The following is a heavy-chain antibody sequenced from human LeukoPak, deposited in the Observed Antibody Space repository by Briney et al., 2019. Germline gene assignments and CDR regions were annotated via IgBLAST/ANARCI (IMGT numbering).Heavy chain of an antibody. CDR2: ISSSSSYI. CDR3: ARARGLVTGEFDY. CDR1: GFTFSSYS. V-gene: IGHV3-21*01. Sequence: PGGSLRLSCAASGFTFSSYSMNWVRQASGKGLEWVSSISSSSSYIYYADSVKGRSTISRDNAKNSLYLQMNSLRAEDTAVYYCARARGLVTGEFDYWGQGTLVTVSS. J-gene: IGHJ4*02. D-gene: IGHD6-19*01.